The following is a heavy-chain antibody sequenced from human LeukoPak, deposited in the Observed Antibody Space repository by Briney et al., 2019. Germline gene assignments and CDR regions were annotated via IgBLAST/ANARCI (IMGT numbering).Heavy chain of an antibody. CDR3: ARGYYYDSSGYFPDAFDI. Sequence: GESLKISCKGSGYSFSTYWIGWVRQMPGKGLEWMGIIYPGDSDTRYSPSFQGHVTTSADKSISTAYLQWSSLKASDTAMYYCARGYYYDSSGYFPDAFDIWGQGTMVTVSS. CDR2: IYPGDSDT. D-gene: IGHD3-22*01. J-gene: IGHJ3*02. V-gene: IGHV5-51*01. CDR1: GYSFSTYW.